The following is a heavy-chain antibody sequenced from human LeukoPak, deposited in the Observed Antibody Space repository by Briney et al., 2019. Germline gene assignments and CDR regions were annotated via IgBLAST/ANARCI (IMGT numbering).Heavy chain of an antibody. CDR2: IYASGST. V-gene: IGHV4-4*07. Sequence: SETLSLTCTVSGGSIINYYWSWIRQPAGKGLEWIGRIYASGSTSYNPSLKSRVTISVGKSKKQFSLKLTSVTAADTAVYYCARGEGAIAVAGYFDYWGQGTLVTVSS. J-gene: IGHJ4*02. D-gene: IGHD6-19*01. CDR1: GGSIINYY. CDR3: ARGEGAIAVAGYFDY.